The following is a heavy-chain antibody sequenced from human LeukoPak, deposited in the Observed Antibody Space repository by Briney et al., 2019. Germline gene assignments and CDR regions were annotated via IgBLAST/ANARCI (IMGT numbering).Heavy chain of an antibody. CDR2: ISVYNGNT. CDR3: ARMGGELLGPWFDY. V-gene: IGHV1-18*01. CDR1: GYTFTSFS. D-gene: IGHD1-26*01. J-gene: IGHJ4*02. Sequence: ASMKVSCKASGYTFTSFSITWVRQAPGQGLEWMGWISVYNGNTNYAQKLQGRVTMTTDTSTSTAYMELRSLRSDDTAVYYCARMGGELLGPWFDYWGQGTLVTVSS.